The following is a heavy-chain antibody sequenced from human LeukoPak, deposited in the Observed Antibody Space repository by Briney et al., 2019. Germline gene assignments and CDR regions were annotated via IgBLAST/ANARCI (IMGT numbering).Heavy chain of an antibody. CDR1: GFTFSSYG. CDR3: ERPDDYYDSSGYPDN. CDR2: IWYDGSNK. D-gene: IGHD3-22*01. V-gene: IGHV3-33*08. J-gene: IGHJ4*02. Sequence: PGGSLRLSCAASGFTFSSYGMNWVRQAPGKGLEWVAVIWYDGSNKYYADSVKGRFTISRDNSKNTLYLQMNSLRAEDTAVYYCERPDDYYDSSGYPDNWGQGTLATVSS.